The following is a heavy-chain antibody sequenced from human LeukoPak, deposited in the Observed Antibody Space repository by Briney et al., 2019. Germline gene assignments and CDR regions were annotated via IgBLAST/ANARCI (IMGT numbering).Heavy chain of an antibody. CDR3: ARGEGCSYGYFRTLPDY. CDR2: IYHSGST. CDR1: GGSINSNNYY. Sequence: SETLSLTCTVSGGSINSNNYYWGWIRQPPGKGLEWIGSIYHSGSTNYNPSLKSRVTISLDIFKNQFSLKVNSVTAADTAVYYCARGEGCSYGYFRTLPDYWGQGTLVTVSS. D-gene: IGHD5-18*01. V-gene: IGHV4-39*07. J-gene: IGHJ4*02.